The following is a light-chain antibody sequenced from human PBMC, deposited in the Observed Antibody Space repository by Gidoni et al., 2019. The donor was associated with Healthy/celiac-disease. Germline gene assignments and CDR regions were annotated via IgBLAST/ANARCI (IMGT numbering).Light chain of an antibody. CDR3: QQYNNWPRT. Sequence: EIVMTHSPAPLSVSPGERATLSCRASQSVSSNLAWYHQKPGQAPRLLIYVASTRATGIPARFSGSGSGTEFTLTISSLQSEDFAVYYCQQYNNWPRTFXQXTKVEIK. V-gene: IGKV3-15*01. J-gene: IGKJ1*01. CDR2: VAS. CDR1: QSVSSN.